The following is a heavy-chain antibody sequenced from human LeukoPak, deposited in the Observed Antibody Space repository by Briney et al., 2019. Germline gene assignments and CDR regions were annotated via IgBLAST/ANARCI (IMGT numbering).Heavy chain of an antibody. Sequence: TSGGSLRLSCAASGFTFSDYYMSWIRQAPGKGLEWVSYISSSGSTIYYADSVKGRFTISRDNAKNSLYLQMNSLRAEDTAVYYCATQGVAVLRGSYFDYWGQGTLVTVSS. CDR2: ISSSGSTI. J-gene: IGHJ4*02. D-gene: IGHD2-15*01. CDR1: GFTFSDYY. V-gene: IGHV3-11*01. CDR3: ATQGVAVLRGSYFDY.